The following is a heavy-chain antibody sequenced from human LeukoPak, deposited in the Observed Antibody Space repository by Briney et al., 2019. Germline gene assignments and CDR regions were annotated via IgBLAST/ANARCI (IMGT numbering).Heavy chain of an antibody. J-gene: IGHJ4*02. CDR2: INHSGST. D-gene: IGHD1-1*01. CDR3: ARMSAVPPFVYY. Sequence: SETLSLTCAVYGGSFSGYYWSWLRQPPGKGLEWIGEINHSGSTNYNPSRKSRVTISVDTSKNQFSLKLSSVTAADTAVYYCARMSAVPPFVYYWGRGTLVTVSS. CDR1: GGSFSGYY. V-gene: IGHV4-34*01.